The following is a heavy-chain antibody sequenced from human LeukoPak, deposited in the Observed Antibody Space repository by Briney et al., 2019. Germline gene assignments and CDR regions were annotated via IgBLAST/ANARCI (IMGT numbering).Heavy chain of an antibody. CDR3: TRDDPGITGTTSDY. D-gene: IGHD1-20*01. Sequence: GGSLRLSCAASGFTFSSYWMSWVRQAPGKGLEWVGFIRSKAYGGTTEYAASVKGRFTISRDDSKSIAYLQMNSLKTEDTAVYYCTRDDPGITGTTSDYWGQGTLVTVSS. V-gene: IGHV3-49*04. CDR2: IRSKAYGGTT. J-gene: IGHJ4*02. CDR1: GFTFSSYW.